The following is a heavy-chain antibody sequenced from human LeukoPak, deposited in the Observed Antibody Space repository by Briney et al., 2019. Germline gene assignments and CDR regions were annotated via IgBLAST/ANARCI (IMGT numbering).Heavy chain of an antibody. CDR2: IYYSGST. V-gene: IGHV4-30-4*01. CDR3: AVSLPRFDY. D-gene: IGHD3-16*02. CDR1: GGSISSGDYY. Sequence: SQTLSLTCTVSGGSISSGDYYWSWIRQPPGKGLEWIGFIYYSGSTYYNPSLKSRVTISVDTSQNHFSLKLSSVTAADTAVYYCAVSLPRFDYWGQGTLVTVSS. J-gene: IGHJ4*02.